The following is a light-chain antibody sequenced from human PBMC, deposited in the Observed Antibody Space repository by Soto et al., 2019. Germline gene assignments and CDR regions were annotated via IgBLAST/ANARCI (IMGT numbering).Light chain of an antibody. V-gene: IGLV2-14*01. CDR1: SSDVGGYDY. CDR2: EVT. Sequence: QSALTQPASVSGSPGLSIAISCTGTSSDVGGYDYVSWYQQQPDKAPKLMIYEVTKRPSGVSNRFSGSKSGNTASLTISGLQAEDEADYYCSSHTSGRTRVFGTGTKVTVL. CDR3: SSHTSGRTRV. J-gene: IGLJ1*01.